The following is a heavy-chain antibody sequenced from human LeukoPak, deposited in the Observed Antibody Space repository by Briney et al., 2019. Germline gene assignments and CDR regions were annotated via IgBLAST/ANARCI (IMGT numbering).Heavy chain of an antibody. CDR2: INAGNGNT. D-gene: IGHD2-2*01. Sequence: GASVKVSCKASGYTFTSYAMHWMRQAPGQRLEWMGWINAGNGNTKYSQKFQGRVTITRDTSASTAYMELSSLRSEDTAVYYCARDPRCSSTSCYGEVYYYYGMDVWGQGTTVTVSS. J-gene: IGHJ6*02. V-gene: IGHV1-3*01. CDR1: GYTFTSYA. CDR3: ARDPRCSSTSCYGEVYYYYGMDV.